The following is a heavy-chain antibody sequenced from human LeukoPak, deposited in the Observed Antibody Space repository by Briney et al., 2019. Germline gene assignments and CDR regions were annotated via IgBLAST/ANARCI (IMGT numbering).Heavy chain of an antibody. CDR3: ARVALRNYFDY. CDR2: IYYSGST. V-gene: IGHV4-59*01. J-gene: IGHJ4*02. Sequence: SETLSLTCTVSGGSISSYYWSWIRQPPGKGLEWIGYIYYSGSTNYNPSLKSRVTISVDTSKNQFSLKLSSVTAADTAVYYCARVALRNYFDYWGQGTLVTVSS. CDR1: GGSISSYY.